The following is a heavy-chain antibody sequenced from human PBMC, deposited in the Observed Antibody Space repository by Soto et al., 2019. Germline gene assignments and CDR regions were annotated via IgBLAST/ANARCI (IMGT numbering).Heavy chain of an antibody. Sequence: GGSLRLSCAASGFTVSSNYMSWVRQAPGKGLEWVSVIYSGGSTYYADSVKGRFTISRDNSKNTQYLQMNSLRAEDTAVYYCASSGYSGYVYDYYYYYMDVWGKGTTVTVSS. V-gene: IGHV3-66*01. CDR1: GFTVSSNY. CDR2: IYSGGST. D-gene: IGHD5-12*01. CDR3: ASSGYSGYVYDYYYYYMDV. J-gene: IGHJ6*03.